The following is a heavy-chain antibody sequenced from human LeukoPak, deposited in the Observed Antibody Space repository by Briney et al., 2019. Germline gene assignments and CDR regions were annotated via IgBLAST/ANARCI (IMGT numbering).Heavy chain of an antibody. D-gene: IGHD3-22*01. Sequence: GGSLRLSCAASGFTFSSYEMNWVRQAPGKGLVWVSRINSDGSSTSYADSVKGRFTISRDNAKNTLYLQMNSLRAEDTAVYYCAQVGIGDSSGYYYAYWGQGTLVTVSS. V-gene: IGHV3-74*01. J-gene: IGHJ4*02. CDR2: INSDGSST. CDR3: AQVGIGDSSGYYYAY. CDR1: GFTFSSYE.